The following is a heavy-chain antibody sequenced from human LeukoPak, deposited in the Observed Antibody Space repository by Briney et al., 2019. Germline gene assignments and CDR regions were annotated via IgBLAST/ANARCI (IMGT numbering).Heavy chain of an antibody. Sequence: GGSLRLSCAASGFTFSSYAMSWVRQAPGKGLEWVSAISGSGGSTYYADSVKGRFTISRDNSKNTLYLQMNSLRAEDTAVYYCASGIAVAGTGGYWGQGTLVTVSS. J-gene: IGHJ4*02. CDR2: ISGSGGST. V-gene: IGHV3-23*01. CDR1: GFTFSSYA. CDR3: ASGIAVAGTGGY. D-gene: IGHD6-19*01.